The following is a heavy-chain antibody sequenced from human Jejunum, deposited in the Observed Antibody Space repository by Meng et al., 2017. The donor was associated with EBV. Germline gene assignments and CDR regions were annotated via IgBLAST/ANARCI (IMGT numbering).Heavy chain of an antibody. J-gene: IGHJ4*02. CDR3: AGLRYSGYDRAFDY. D-gene: IGHD5-12*01. CDR2: IYYSGST. CDR1: GGSVNSGNVY. Sequence: QAQLQESGPVLVKPSETLSLTCTVSGGSVNSGNVYWSWIRQPPGKGLEWIGYIYYSGSTNYIPSLKSRVTISLDTSKNQFSLKLSSVTAADTAVYYCAGLRYSGYDRAFDYWGQGALVTVSS. V-gene: IGHV4-61*01.